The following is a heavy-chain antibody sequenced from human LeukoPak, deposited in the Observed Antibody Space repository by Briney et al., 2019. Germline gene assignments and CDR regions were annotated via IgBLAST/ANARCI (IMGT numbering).Heavy chain of an antibody. D-gene: IGHD6-13*01. CDR3: AIRIAAAGMLDY. Sequence: GGSLRLSCAAFGFTFSSYSMNWVRQAPGKGLEWVSSISSSSSYIYYADSVKGRFTISRDNAKNSLYLQMNSLRAEDTAVYYCAIRIAAAGMLDYWGQGTLVTVSS. V-gene: IGHV3-21*01. CDR1: GFTFSSYS. CDR2: ISSSSSYI. J-gene: IGHJ4*02.